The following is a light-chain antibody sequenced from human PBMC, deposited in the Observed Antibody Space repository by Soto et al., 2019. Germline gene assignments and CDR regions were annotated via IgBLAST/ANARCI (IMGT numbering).Light chain of an antibody. V-gene: IGLV2-23*01. J-gene: IGLJ2*01. CDR1: SSDVGNYNL. CDR2: EGS. CDR3: CSYGGRNTLV. Sequence: QSALTQPASVSGSPGQSITISCTGTSSDVGNYNLVSWYQQHPGKAPKLMIYEGSKRPSGVSNRFSGSKSGNTASLTISGLQAEDEADYYCCSYGGRNTLVFGGGTKPTVL.